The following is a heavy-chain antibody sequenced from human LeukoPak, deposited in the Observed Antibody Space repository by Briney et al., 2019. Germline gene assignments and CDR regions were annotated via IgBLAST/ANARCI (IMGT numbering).Heavy chain of an antibody. J-gene: IGHJ4*02. Sequence: SETLSLTCAVSGYSISSGYCWGWIRQPPGKGLEWIGSIYHSGSTYYNPSLKSRVTISVDTSKNQFSLKLSSVTAADTAVYYCARGNYYGSGVFDYWGQGTLVTVSS. CDR1: GYSISSGYC. V-gene: IGHV4-38-2*01. CDR3: ARGNYYGSGVFDY. CDR2: IYHSGST. D-gene: IGHD3-10*01.